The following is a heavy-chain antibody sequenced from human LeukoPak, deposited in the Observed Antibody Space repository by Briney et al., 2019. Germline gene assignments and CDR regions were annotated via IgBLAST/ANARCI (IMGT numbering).Heavy chain of an antibody. CDR1: GYTFTTYA. CDR3: AFRGVSDDFDY. Sequence: ASVTVSCKASGYTFTTYAMHWVRQAPGQRLEWLGWINAGNGNTKYSQNFQGRVTITRDTSAVTAYMELSSLRSEDTAVYYCAFRGVSDDFDYWGLGTLVTVSS. D-gene: IGHD3-10*01. V-gene: IGHV1-3*01. CDR2: INAGNGNT. J-gene: IGHJ4*02.